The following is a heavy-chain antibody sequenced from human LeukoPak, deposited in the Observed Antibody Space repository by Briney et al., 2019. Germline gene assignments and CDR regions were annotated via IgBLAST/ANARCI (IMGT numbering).Heavy chain of an antibody. Sequence: PGGSLRLSCAASGFTFSSYSMNWVRQAPGKGLEWVSYISSSSSTIYYADSVKGRFTIPRDNAKNSLYLQMNSLRDEDTAVYYCARVWRYYDSSGYPAEYFQHWGQGTLVTVSS. CDR3: ARVWRYYDSSGYPAEYFQH. CDR2: ISSSSSTI. J-gene: IGHJ1*01. CDR1: GFTFSSYS. V-gene: IGHV3-48*02. D-gene: IGHD3-22*01.